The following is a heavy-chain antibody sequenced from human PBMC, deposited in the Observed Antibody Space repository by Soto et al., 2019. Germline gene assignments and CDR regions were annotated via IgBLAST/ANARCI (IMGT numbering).Heavy chain of an antibody. V-gene: IGHV3-7*01. J-gene: IGHJ4*02. CDR3: ARAPPLEGSYPLGYFDY. Sequence: GGSLRLSCAASGFTFSSYWMSWVRQAPGKGLEWVANIKQDGSEKYYVDSVKGRFTITRDNAKNSLYLQMNSLRAEDTAVYYCARAPPLEGSYPLGYFDYWGQGTLVTVSS. D-gene: IGHD1-26*01. CDR1: GFTFSSYW. CDR2: IKQDGSEK.